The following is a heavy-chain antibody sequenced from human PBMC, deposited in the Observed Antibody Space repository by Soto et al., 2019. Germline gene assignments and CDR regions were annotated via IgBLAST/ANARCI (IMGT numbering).Heavy chain of an antibody. J-gene: IGHJ4*02. CDR3: VRGPSDHKLRLVEWPYGDY. D-gene: IGHD3-3*01. Sequence: SCVASGFIVSSNQMSWVRQAPGKGLEWVSVIYSGHTTYYADSVEGRFTISRDDSKNTLYLQMNSLRVEDTAVYYCVRGPSDHKLRLVEWPYGDYWGQGALVTVSS. CDR2: IYSGHTT. CDR1: GFIVSSNQ. V-gene: IGHV3-53*01.